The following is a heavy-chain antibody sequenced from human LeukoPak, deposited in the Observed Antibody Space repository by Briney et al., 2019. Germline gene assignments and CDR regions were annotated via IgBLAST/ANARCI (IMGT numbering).Heavy chain of an antibody. V-gene: IGHV4-39*01. Sequence: SETLSLTCTVTGGSISSSSYYWGWIRQPPGKGLEWIGTIYYSGTTYYNPSLKSRVTISADTSKNQFSLKLSSVTAADTAVYYCARPGHSYYYMDVGGKGTTVTVSS. CDR3: ARPGHSYYYMDV. J-gene: IGHJ6*03. D-gene: IGHD1-1*01. CDR1: GGSISSSSYY. CDR2: IYYSGTT.